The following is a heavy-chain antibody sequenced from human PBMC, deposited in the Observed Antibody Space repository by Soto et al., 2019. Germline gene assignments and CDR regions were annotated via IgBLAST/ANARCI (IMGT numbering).Heavy chain of an antibody. V-gene: IGHV4-30-4*01. CDR1: GGSISSGDYY. J-gene: IGHJ4*02. D-gene: IGHD1-20*01. CDR2: IYYSGST. Sequence: SETLSLTCTVSGGSISSGDYYWSWIRQPPGKGLEWIGYIYYSGSTNYNPSLKSRVTISVDTSKNQFSLKLSSVTAADTAVYYCAISGRYQGNFDYWGQGTLVTVSS. CDR3: AISGRYQGNFDY.